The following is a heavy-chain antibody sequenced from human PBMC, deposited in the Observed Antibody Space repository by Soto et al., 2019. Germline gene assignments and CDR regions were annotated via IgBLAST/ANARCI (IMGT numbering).Heavy chain of an antibody. CDR2: VNPSSGST. J-gene: IGHJ3*01. CDR3: ARWAPDAFHV. V-gene: IGHV1-46*01. Sequence: QVQLVQSGAEGKKPGASVKVSCKASGYSFTTYNIHWVRQAPGQGLEWMGVVNPSSGSTSYAQKFQGRVTMTMDTSTSTVYMELSSLRSEDAAVYYCARWAPDAFHVWGQGTLVTVSS. CDR1: GYSFTTYN.